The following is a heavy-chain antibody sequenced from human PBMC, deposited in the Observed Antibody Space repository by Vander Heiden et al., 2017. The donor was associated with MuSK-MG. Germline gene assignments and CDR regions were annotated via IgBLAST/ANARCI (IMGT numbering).Heavy chain of an antibody. V-gene: IGHV3-23*01. CDR2: INKSGVAK. Sequence: EVQLLESGGGLVQPGGSLRLSCAASGFDFSSYVMRWVRQTTGKGLEGVSSINKSGVAKYYSVAGKCRFTISRDNSKLSVHLQMQRIRDAATSIYYCARGGGTTTNRAFDIWGQGTLITVSS. D-gene: IGHD1-26*01. CDR3: ARGGGTTTNRAFDI. CDR1: GFDFSSYV. J-gene: IGHJ3*02.